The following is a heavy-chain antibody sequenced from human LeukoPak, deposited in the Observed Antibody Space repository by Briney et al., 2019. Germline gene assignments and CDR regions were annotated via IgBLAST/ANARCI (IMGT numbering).Heavy chain of an antibody. V-gene: IGHV3-23*01. J-gene: IGHJ4*02. CDR3: XXXXXXXXXGY. CDR2: VSPNGETA. CDR1: GXXXXXHG. Sequence: SGXXXXXHGMNWVRQPPGXGLXWVSGVSPNGETAXYADSVKGRFTISRDXSKNTVYMQVSSLRAEDTAVYYXXXXXXXXXXGYWGXXXXVTVSS.